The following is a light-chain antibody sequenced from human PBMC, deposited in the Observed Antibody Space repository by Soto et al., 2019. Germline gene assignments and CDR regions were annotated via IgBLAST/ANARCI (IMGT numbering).Light chain of an antibody. CDR1: NSNIASNF. CDR3: ATWDDSLGVV. CDR2: RNH. J-gene: IGLJ2*01. Sequence: QSVLTQPPSASGTPGQRVTISCSGGNSNIASNFVHWYQLLPGAAPTLVIYRNHQRPSGVPDRFSGSKSGTSASLAISGLRSVDEADYFCATWDDSLGVVFGGGTKVTVL. V-gene: IGLV1-47*01.